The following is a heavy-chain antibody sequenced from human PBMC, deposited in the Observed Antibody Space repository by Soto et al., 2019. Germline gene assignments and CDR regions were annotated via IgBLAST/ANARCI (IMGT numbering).Heavy chain of an antibody. J-gene: IGHJ4*02. D-gene: IGHD2-2*01. CDR3: AWSASYCSRTSCHFNY. V-gene: IGHV5-51*01. CDR1: GFILTSYC. Sequence: GESLKISCKGSGFILTSYCIGWVRQMPGQGVEWGGVIYHDDSDTRYSPSFQSQGTISVDKSVSTAYLHWSSLKASDTAMYYCAWSASYCSRTSCHFNYWGQGTPATVSS. CDR2: IYHDDSDT.